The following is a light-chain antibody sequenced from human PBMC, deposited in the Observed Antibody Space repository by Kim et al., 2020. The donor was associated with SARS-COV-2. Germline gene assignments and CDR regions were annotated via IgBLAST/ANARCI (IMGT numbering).Light chain of an antibody. Sequence: SSELTQDPAVSVALGQTVRITCQGDSLRSYYASWYQQKPGQAPVLVIYGKNNRPSGIPDRFSGSRSGNTASLTITGAQAEDEADYYCNSRDSSGNHLYVF. CDR3: NSRDSSGNHLYV. J-gene: IGLJ1*01. V-gene: IGLV3-19*01. CDR1: SLRSYY. CDR2: GKN.